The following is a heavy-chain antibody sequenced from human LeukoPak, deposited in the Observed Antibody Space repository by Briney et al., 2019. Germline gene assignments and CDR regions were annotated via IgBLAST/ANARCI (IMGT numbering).Heavy chain of an antibody. Sequence: GGSLRLSCAASGFTFSSYSMNWVRQAPGKGLEWVSSISSSSSYIYYADSVKGRFTISRDNAKNSLYLQMNSLRAEDTAVYYCARSPGGIAAAGSAMNDYWGQGTLVTVSS. V-gene: IGHV3-21*01. J-gene: IGHJ4*02. CDR3: ARSPGGIAAAGSAMNDY. CDR2: ISSSSSYI. CDR1: GFTFSSYS. D-gene: IGHD6-13*01.